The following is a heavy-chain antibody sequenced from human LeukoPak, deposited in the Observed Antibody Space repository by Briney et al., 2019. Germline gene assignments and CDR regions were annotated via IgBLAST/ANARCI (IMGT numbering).Heavy chain of an antibody. CDR3: AKDIHIDWFYWFDP. Sequence: GGSLRLSCAASGFKFSDHYIDWVRQAPGKGLEWVSAISGSGGSTYYADSVKGRFTISRDNSKNTLYLQMNSLRAEDTAVYYCAKDIHIDWFYWFDPWGQGTLVTVSS. CDR2: ISGSGGST. CDR1: GFKFSDHY. D-gene: IGHD3-9*01. J-gene: IGHJ5*02. V-gene: IGHV3-23*01.